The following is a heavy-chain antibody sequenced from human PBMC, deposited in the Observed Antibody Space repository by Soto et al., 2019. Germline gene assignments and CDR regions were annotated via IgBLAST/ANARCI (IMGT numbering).Heavy chain of an antibody. CDR3: ARLQPDGKEYDSSGYPDY. CDR1: GGSISSGDYY. V-gene: IGHV4-30-4*01. D-gene: IGHD3-22*01. J-gene: IGHJ4*02. Sequence: SETLSLTCTVPGGSISSGDYYWSWIRQPPGKGLEWIGYIYYSGSTYYNPSLKSRVTISVDTSKNQFSLKLSSVTAADTAVYYCARLQPDGKEYDSSGYPDYWGQGTLVTVSS. CDR2: IYYSGST.